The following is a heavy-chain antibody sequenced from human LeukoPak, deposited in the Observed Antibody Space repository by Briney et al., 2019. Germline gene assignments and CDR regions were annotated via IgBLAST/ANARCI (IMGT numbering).Heavy chain of an antibody. J-gene: IGHJ4*02. V-gene: IGHV4-38-2*01. Sequence: PSETLSLTXAVSGYSISSGYYWGWFRQPPGKGLEWIGSIYHSGSTYYNPSLKSRVTISVDTSKNQFSLKLSSVTAADTAVYYCARPHDRYYDSSGYSYWGQGTLATVSS. D-gene: IGHD3-22*01. CDR3: ARPHDRYYDSSGYSY. CDR1: GYSISSGYY. CDR2: IYHSGST.